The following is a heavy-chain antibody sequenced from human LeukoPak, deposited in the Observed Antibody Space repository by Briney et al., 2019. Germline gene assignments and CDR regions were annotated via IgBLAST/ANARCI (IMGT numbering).Heavy chain of an antibody. D-gene: IGHD1-1*01. J-gene: IGHJ6*03. CDR2: IKQDGSEK. Sequence: GGSLRLSCAASGFSLSRYWTSWVRQAPGKGLEWVANIKQDGSEKYYVDSVKGRFTISRDNAKNSLYLQMNSLRAEDTAVYYCARTPEERYYCYYYLDVWGKGTTVTVSS. CDR1: GFSLSRYW. V-gene: IGHV3-7*01. CDR3: ARTPEERYYCYYYLDV.